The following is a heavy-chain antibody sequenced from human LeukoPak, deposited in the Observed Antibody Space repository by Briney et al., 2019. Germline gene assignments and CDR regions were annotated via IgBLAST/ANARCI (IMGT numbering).Heavy chain of an antibody. D-gene: IGHD2-2*01. J-gene: IGHJ3*02. CDR1: GYRFTSYW. Sequence: GESLKTSCKGSGYRFTSYWISWVRQMPGKGLEWMGRIDPSDSHTNYSPSFQGHVTISADKSISTAYLQWSSMKASDTAMYYCARHVYCSSTSCYAAFDIWGQGTMVTVSS. V-gene: IGHV5-10-1*01. CDR3: ARHVYCSSTSCYAAFDI. CDR2: IDPSDSHT.